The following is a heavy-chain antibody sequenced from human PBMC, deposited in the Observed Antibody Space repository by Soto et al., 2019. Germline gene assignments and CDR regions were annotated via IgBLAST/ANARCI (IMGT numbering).Heavy chain of an antibody. CDR2: ISGSGGST. J-gene: IGHJ3*02. CDR1: GFTFSSYA. V-gene: IGHV3-23*01. Sequence: EVQLLESGGGLVQPGGSLRLSCAASGFTFSSYAMSWVSQAPGKGLEWVSAISGSGGSTYYADSVKGRFTISRDNSKNTLYLQMNSLRAEDTAVYYCAKDLDSGYGAFDIWGQGTMVTVSS. CDR3: AKDLDSGYGAFDI. D-gene: IGHD5-12*01.